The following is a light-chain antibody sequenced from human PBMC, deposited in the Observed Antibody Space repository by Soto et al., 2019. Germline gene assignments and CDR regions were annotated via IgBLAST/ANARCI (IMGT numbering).Light chain of an antibody. J-gene: IGKJ5*01. CDR3: QQSYSHLIT. CDR2: RAS. V-gene: IGKV1-39*01. Sequence: DIHMTHSPSSLSASVCYIVNITCRASQTVRVSLNWYQKKPGKAPKLLIFRASTLENGVPPRFSGGGSGTDFTLTINGLQPEDFATYYCQQSYSHLITFGQGTRLEIK. CDR1: QTVRVS.